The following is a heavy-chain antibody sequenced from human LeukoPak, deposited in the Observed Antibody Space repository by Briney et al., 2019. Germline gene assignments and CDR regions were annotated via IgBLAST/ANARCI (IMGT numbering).Heavy chain of an antibody. J-gene: IGHJ6*03. CDR2: INPNSGGT. CDR3: ASSSSWPYYYYMDV. Sequence: ASVKVSCKASGYSFTNYAMNWVRQAPGQGLEWMGWINPNSGGTNYAQKFQGRVTMTRDTSISTAYMELSRLRSDDTAVYYCASSSSWPYYYYMDVWGKGTTVTISS. D-gene: IGHD6-13*01. V-gene: IGHV1-2*02. CDR1: GYSFTNYA.